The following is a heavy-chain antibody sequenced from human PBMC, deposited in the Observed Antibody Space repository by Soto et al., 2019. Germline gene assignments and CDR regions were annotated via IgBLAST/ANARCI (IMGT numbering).Heavy chain of an antibody. Sequence: QVQLVQSGAEVKKPGASVKVSCKASGYTFTSYAMHWVRQAPGQRLEWMGWINAGNVNTKYSQKFQGRVTITRDTSASTAYMELSSLRSEDTAVYYCARGWLEQSTPFDPWGQGTLVTVSS. CDR1: GYTFTSYA. V-gene: IGHV1-3*01. CDR2: INAGNVNT. J-gene: IGHJ5*02. D-gene: IGHD3-3*01. CDR3: ARGWLEQSTPFDP.